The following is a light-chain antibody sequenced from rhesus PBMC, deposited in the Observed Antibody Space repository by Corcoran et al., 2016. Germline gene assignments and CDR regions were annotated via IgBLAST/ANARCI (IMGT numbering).Light chain of an antibody. V-gene: IGKV1-44*01. J-gene: IGKJ1*01. CDR2: ASS. Sequence: DIQMTQSPSSLSASVGDRVTITCRASQTISSYLAWYQQKPGKVPKLLIYASSSLESGVPSRFSGSGSGTEFTLTISSLQPEDFATYYCQQHNSHPPTFGQGTKVAIK. CDR3: QQHNSHPPT. CDR1: QTISSY.